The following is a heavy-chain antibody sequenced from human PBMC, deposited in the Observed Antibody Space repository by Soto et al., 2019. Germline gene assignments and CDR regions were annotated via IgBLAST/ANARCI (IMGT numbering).Heavy chain of an antibody. V-gene: IGHV3-30*03. J-gene: IGHJ3*02. D-gene: IGHD6-13*01. CDR3: ARSSTGYSKDAFDI. Sequence: QVQLVESGGGVVQPGRSLRLYCAASGFTFSSYGMQWVRQAPGKGLEWVAVISYDGSNKYYADSVKGRFTISRDNSKNTLYLQMNSLRAEDTAVYYCARSSTGYSKDAFDIWSQGTMVTVSS. CDR1: GFTFSSYG. CDR2: ISYDGSNK.